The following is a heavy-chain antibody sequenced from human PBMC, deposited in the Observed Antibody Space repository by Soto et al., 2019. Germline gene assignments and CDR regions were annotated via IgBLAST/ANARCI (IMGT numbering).Heavy chain of an antibody. D-gene: IGHD6-19*01. Sequence: EVQLVESGGGLVKPGGSLILSCAASGFTFSNAWMNWVRQAPGKGLEWVGRIKSRTDGGTTDFAAPLKGRFIISRDDSKDTLYLQMNSLKAEDTAVYYCAKDGEQWLQGYFDFWGRGTLVTVSS. CDR3: AKDGEQWLQGYFDF. CDR1: GFTFSNAW. V-gene: IGHV3-15*01. J-gene: IGHJ4*02. CDR2: IKSRTDGGTT.